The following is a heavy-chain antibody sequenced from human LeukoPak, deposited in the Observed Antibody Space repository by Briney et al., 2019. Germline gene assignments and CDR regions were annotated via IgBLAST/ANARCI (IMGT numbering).Heavy chain of an antibody. Sequence: AETLSLTCTVSGGSITSSYWSWIRQSPGKGLKWIGYIHYTGSTNYNPSLKSRVTMLIDTSKNQLSLKLSSVTAADTAVYYCARGRYSAGDNWFDPWGQGTLVTVSS. V-gene: IGHV4-59*01. J-gene: IGHJ5*02. D-gene: IGHD3-9*01. CDR2: IHYTGST. CDR1: GGSITSSY. CDR3: ARGRYSAGDNWFDP.